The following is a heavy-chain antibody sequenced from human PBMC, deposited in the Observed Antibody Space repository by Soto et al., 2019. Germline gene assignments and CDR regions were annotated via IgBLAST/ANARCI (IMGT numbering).Heavy chain of an antibody. CDR1: GGSISSYY. Sequence: SETLSLTCTVSGGSISSYYWSWIRQPPGKGLEWIGYIYYSGSTNYNPSLKSRVTISVDTSKNQFSLKLSSVTAADTAVYYCAKSLRPSALTTYYFDYRGQGTLVTVSS. J-gene: IGHJ4*02. CDR3: AKSLRPSALTTYYFDY. D-gene: IGHD4-17*01. V-gene: IGHV4-59*01. CDR2: IYYSGST.